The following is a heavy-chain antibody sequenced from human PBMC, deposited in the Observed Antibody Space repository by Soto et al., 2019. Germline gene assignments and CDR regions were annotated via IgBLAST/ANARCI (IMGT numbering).Heavy chain of an antibody. CDR1: GVSISSYY. V-gene: IGHV4-59*08. CDR2: VFYTGST. Sequence: QVQLQESGPGLVKPSETLSLTCSVSGVSISSYYWSWIRHPLGKGLEWIGNVFYTGSTSYNPSLESRVTLSLDTSKNQLSLTLDSVTAADTAVYYCARRPIVAADYYYMDVWGKGTTVIVSS. D-gene: IGHD6-13*01. J-gene: IGHJ6*03. CDR3: ARRPIVAADYYYMDV.